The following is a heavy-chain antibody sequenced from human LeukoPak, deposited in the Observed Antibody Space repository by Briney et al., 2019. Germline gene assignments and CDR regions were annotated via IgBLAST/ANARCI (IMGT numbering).Heavy chain of an antibody. V-gene: IGHV3-9*01. CDR3: AKDSSGYYYRGGYFDY. D-gene: IGHD3-22*01. CDR2: ISWNSGSI. CDR1: GFTFDDYA. Sequence: PGRSLRLSCAASGFTFDDYAMHWVRQAPGKGLEWVSGISWNSGSIGYADSVKGRFTISRDNAKNSLYLQTNSLRAEDTALYYCAKDSSGYYYRGGYFDYWGQGTLVTVSS. J-gene: IGHJ4*02.